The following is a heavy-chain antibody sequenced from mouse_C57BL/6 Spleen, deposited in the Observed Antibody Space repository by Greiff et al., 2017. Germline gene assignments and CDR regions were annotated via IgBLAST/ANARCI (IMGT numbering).Heavy chain of an antibody. CDR2: IYPGGGYT. CDR1: GYTFTNYW. V-gene: IGHV1-63*01. Sequence: VQVVESGAELVRPGTSVKMSCKASGYTFTNYWIGWAKQRPGHGLEWIGDIYPGGGYTNYNEKFKGKATLTADKSSSTAYMQFSSLTSEDSAIYYCAREGGYFDYWGQGTTLTVSS. J-gene: IGHJ2*01. CDR3: AREGGYFDY.